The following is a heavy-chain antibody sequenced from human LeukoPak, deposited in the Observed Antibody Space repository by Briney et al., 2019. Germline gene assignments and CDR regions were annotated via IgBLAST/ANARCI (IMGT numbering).Heavy chain of an antibody. CDR2: ISPNSGYA. V-gene: IGHV1-8*01. CDR1: GYTFSSLD. Sequence: ASVKVSCKASGYTFSSLDINWVRQATGQGLEWMGWISPNSGYAGYVQKFQGRVTMTRDTYTSTAYMELSSLRSEDTAVYYCARGAQEGVDYWGQGTLVTVSS. J-gene: IGHJ4*02. D-gene: IGHD3-16*01. CDR3: ARGAQEGVDY.